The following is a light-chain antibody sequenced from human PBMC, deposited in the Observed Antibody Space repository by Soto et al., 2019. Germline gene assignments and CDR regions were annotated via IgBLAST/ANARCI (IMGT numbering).Light chain of an antibody. Sequence: QSALTQPASVSGSPGQSITISCTGTGNALVNYNLVSWYQQPPGQAPRLVIYESTKRPSGVSDRFSGSKSGNTASLTISGLQAEDEADYYCCSCVSGSPFDVLFGGGTKLTVL. V-gene: IGLV2-23*01. J-gene: IGLJ3*02. CDR3: CSCVSGSPFDVL. CDR1: GNALVNYNL. CDR2: EST.